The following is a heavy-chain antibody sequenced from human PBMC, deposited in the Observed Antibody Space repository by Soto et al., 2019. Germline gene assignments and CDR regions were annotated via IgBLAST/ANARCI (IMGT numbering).Heavy chain of an antibody. J-gene: IGHJ6*02. CDR3: ARGGGAGYSSSWYPIDYYYYGMDV. CDR2: INHSGST. V-gene: IGHV4-34*01. CDR1: GGSFSGYY. D-gene: IGHD6-13*01. Sequence: SETLSLTCAVYGGSFSGYYWSWIRQPPGKGLEWIGEINHSGSTNYNPSLKSRVTISVDTSKNQFPLKLSSVTAADTAVYYCARGGGAGYSSSWYPIDYYYYGMDVWGQGTTVTVSS.